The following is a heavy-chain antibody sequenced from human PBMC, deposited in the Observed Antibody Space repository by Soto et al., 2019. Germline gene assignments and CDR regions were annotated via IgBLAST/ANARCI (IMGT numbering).Heavy chain of an antibody. V-gene: IGHV3-30-3*01. Sequence: GGSLRLSCAGSGFSFSRYVLHWVRQAPGKGLEWVALISHDGTTHYFGDSVKGRFTISRDNSKNSVFLQMAGLRPEDTAVYYCAALPLEMPIISYSFYGFDVWGQGTTVTVSS. CDR2: ISHDGTTH. J-gene: IGHJ6*02. CDR3: AALPLEMPIISYSFYGFDV. D-gene: IGHD2-21*01. CDR1: GFSFSRYV.